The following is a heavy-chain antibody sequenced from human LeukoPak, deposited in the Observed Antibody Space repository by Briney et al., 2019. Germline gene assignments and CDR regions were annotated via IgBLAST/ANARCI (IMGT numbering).Heavy chain of an antibody. CDR1: GYTFTGYY. J-gene: IGHJ5*02. D-gene: IGHD6-19*01. CDR2: INPNSGDT. CDR3: ASQWLVQDWFDP. Sequence: ASVKVSCKASGYTFTGYYMHWVRQAPGQGLEWMGWINPNSGDTNYAQKFQGRVTMTRDMSISTAYMELSRLTSDDTAVYYCASQWLVQDWFDPWGQGTLVTVSS. V-gene: IGHV1-2*02.